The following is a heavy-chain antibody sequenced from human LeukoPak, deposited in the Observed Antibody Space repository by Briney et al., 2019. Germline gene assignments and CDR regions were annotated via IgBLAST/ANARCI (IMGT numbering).Heavy chain of an antibody. Sequence: SETLSLTCTVSGGSISSGSYYWSWIRQPAGKGLEWIGRIYTSGSTNYNPPLKSRVTISVDTSKNQFSLKLSSVTAADTAVYYCARERVWRYCGGDSCGWFDPWGQGTLVTVSS. J-gene: IGHJ5*02. CDR1: GGSISSGSYY. D-gene: IGHD2-21*02. CDR3: ARERVWRYCGGDSCGWFDP. V-gene: IGHV4-61*02. CDR2: IYTSGST.